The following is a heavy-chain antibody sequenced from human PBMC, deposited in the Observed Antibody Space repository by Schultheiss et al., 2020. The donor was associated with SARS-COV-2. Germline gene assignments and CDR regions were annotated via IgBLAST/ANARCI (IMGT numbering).Heavy chain of an antibody. Sequence: GESLKISCAASGFTFSSYWMSWVRQAPGKGLEWVANIKQDGSEKYYVDSVKGRFTISRDNVKNSLYLQMNSLRAEDTAVYYCARDDYGGNSGLDYWGQGTLVTVSS. D-gene: IGHD4-23*01. CDR2: IKQDGSEK. CDR1: GFTFSSYW. V-gene: IGHV3-7*01. J-gene: IGHJ4*02. CDR3: ARDDYGGNSGLDY.